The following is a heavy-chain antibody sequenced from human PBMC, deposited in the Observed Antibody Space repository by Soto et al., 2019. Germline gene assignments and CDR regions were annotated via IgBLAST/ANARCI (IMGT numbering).Heavy chain of an antibody. CDR2: MNPNSGNT. Sequence: EASVKVSCKASGYTFTSYDINWVRQATGQGLEWMGWMNPNSGNTGYAQKFQGRVTMTRNTSISTAYMELSSLRSEDTAVYYCARSGNRGSSSWYAYYYYYMDVWGKGTTVTVSS. J-gene: IGHJ6*03. V-gene: IGHV1-8*01. CDR1: GYTFTSYD. CDR3: ARSGNRGSSSWYAYYYYYMDV. D-gene: IGHD6-13*01.